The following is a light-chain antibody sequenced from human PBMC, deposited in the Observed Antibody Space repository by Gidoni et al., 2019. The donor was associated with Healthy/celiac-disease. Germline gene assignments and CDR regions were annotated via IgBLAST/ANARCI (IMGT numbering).Light chain of an antibody. CDR1: QSVSRY. Sequence: EIVLTQSPATLSLSPGERATLSCRASQSVSRYLAWYQQKPGPAPRLLIYDASNRATGIPARFSGSGSGTVFTPIISRLAPEDFAVYYWQQRSNWPPTFGGXTKVEIK. CDR3: QQRSNWPPT. J-gene: IGKJ4*01. V-gene: IGKV3-11*01. CDR2: DAS.